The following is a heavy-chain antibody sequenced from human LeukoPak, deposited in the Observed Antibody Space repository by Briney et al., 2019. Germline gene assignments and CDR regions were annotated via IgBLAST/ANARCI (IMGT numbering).Heavy chain of an antibody. CDR3: ARVQRGYSYNPLGYYYYYMDV. D-gene: IGHD5-18*01. J-gene: IGHJ6*03. V-gene: IGHV3-7*01. CDR2: IKQDGSEK. Sequence: GGSLRLSCAASGFTFISYWLTWVRQAPGKGLEWVANIKQDGSEKYYVGSVKGRFTISRDNAKNPLYLQMNSLRAEDTAVYYCARVQRGYSYNPLGYYYYYMDVWGKGTTVTVSS. CDR1: GFTFISYW.